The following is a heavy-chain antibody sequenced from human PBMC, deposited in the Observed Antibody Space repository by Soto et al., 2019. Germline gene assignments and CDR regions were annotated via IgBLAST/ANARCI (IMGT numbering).Heavy chain of an antibody. Sequence: GASVKVSCKVSGYTLTELSMHWVRQAPGKGLEWMGGFDPEDGETIYAQKFQGRVTMTEDTSTDTAYMELSSLRSEDTAVYYCATDITPRSYDSSGYYPNHGAEYFQHWGQGTLVTVSS. J-gene: IGHJ1*01. V-gene: IGHV1-24*01. CDR3: ATDITPRSYDSSGYYPNHGAEYFQH. CDR2: FDPEDGET. D-gene: IGHD3-22*01. CDR1: GYTLTELS.